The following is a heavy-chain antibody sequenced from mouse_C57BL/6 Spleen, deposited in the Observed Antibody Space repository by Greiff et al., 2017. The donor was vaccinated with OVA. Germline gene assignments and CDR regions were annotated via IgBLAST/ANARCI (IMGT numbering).Heavy chain of an antibody. CDR1: GYTFTSYG. CDR2: IYPRSGNT. D-gene: IGHD1-1*01. CDR3: APYYYGSSYGYFDV. J-gene: IGHJ1*03. Sequence: QVQLQQSGAELARPGASVKLSCKASGYTFTSYGISWVKQRTGQGLEWIGEIYPRSGNTSYNEKFKGKATLTADKSSSTAYMELRSLTSEDSAVYFCAPYYYGSSYGYFDVWGTGTTVTVSS. V-gene: IGHV1-81*01.